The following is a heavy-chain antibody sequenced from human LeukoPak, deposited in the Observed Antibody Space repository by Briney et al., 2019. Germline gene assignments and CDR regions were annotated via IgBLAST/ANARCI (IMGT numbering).Heavy chain of an antibody. Sequence: SETLSLTCTVSGGSISSYYWSWSWHRHGKGRGRIGYSYYSGSTNYYASLKSRVTISVETSKNHLSLKLSSVTAADTAVYYCARVFSSSWDFDYWGQGALVTVS. J-gene: IGHJ4*02. CDR1: GGSISSYY. CDR2: SYYSGST. D-gene: IGHD6-13*01. V-gene: IGHV4-59*01. CDR3: ARVFSSSWDFDY.